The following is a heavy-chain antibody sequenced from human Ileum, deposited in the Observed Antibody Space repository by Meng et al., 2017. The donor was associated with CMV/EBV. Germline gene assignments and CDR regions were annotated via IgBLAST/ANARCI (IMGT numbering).Heavy chain of an antibody. CDR2: MFYRGNT. D-gene: IGHD2-21*02. V-gene: IGHV4-39*07. Sequence: QMQLQESGPGLVKPSEPLSLTCTVSGGSISNGNFYWGWIRQPPGKELELIGSMFYRGNTYYNPSLRSRVTISLDTSKDQFSLRLTSVTGADTAVYYCARMTLYWYFDLWGRGSLVTVSS. CDR1: GGSISNGNFY. CDR3: ARMTLYWYFDL. J-gene: IGHJ2*01.